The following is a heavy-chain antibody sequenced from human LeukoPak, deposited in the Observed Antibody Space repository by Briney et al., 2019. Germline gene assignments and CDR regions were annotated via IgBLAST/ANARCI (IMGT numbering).Heavy chain of an antibody. CDR2: INHSGST. CDR3: ARGEMATTLDY. J-gene: IGHJ4*02. D-gene: IGHD5-24*01. V-gene: IGHV4-34*01. Sequence: SETLSLTCAVYGGSFSGYYWIWIRQPPGKGLEWIGEINHSGSTNYKPSLKRRVTISVDTSKNPFSLKLTSVAAADTAVYYCARGEMATTLDYWGQGTLVTVSS. CDR1: GGSFSGYY.